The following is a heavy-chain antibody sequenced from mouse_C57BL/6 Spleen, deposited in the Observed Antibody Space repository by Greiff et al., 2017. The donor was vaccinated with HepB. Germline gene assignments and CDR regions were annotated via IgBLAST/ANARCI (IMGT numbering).Heavy chain of an antibody. Sequence: EVQRVESGPELVKPGASVKISCKASGYSFTGYYMNWVKQSPEKSLEWIGEINPSTGGTTYNQKFKAKATLTVDKSSSTAYMQLKSLTSEDSAVYYCARGDYGSDARFAYWGQGTLVTVSA. CDR3: ARGDYGSDARFAY. CDR1: GYSFTGYY. V-gene: IGHV1-42*01. CDR2: INPSTGGT. J-gene: IGHJ3*01. D-gene: IGHD1-1*01.